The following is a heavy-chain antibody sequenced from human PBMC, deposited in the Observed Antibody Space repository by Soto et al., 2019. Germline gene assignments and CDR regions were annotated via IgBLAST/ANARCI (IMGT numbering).Heavy chain of an antibody. V-gene: IGHV1-46*03. CDR3: ARGFDEWPVES. Sequence: QVQLVQSGAEVRKPGSSVKVYCKASGYTFRNNYIHWVRHAPGQGLEWMGLINPGGGGTWHAQKFPGRVTLTKDTSTSTVYMELSSLRSDYTAVYYCARGFDEWPVESWGQGTLVTVSS. D-gene: IGHD3-9*01. CDR2: INPGGGGT. J-gene: IGHJ4*02. CDR1: GYTFRNNY.